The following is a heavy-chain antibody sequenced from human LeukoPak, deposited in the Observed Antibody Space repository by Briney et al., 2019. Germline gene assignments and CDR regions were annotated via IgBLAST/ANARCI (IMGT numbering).Heavy chain of an antibody. V-gene: IGHV3-21*01. CDR3: ARDPTGIVGATTGP. Sequence: AGGSLRLSCAASGFTFSSYSMNWVRQAPGKGLEWVSSISSSSSYIYYADSVKGRFTIPRDNAKNSLYLQMNSLRAEDTAVYYCARDPTGIVGATTGPWGQGTLVTVSS. CDR2: ISSSSSYI. J-gene: IGHJ5*02. CDR1: GFTFSSYS. D-gene: IGHD1-26*01.